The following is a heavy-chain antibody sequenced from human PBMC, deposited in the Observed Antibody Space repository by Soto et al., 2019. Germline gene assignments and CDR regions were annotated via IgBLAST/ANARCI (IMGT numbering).Heavy chain of an antibody. CDR3: ARSTLTRYCSSTSCYPEVAFDI. V-gene: IGHV3-13*01. D-gene: IGHD2-2*01. CDR2: IGTAGDT. J-gene: IGHJ3*02. CDR1: GFTFSSYD. Sequence: GGSLRLSCAASGFTFSSYDMHWVRQATGKGLEWVSAIGTAGDTYYPGSVKGRFTISRENAKNSLYLQMNSLRAGDTTVYYCARSTLTRYCSSTSCYPEVAFDIWGQGTMVTVSS.